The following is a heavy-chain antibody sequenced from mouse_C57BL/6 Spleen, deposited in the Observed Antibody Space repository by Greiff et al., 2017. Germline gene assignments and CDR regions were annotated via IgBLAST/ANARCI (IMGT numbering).Heavy chain of an antibody. V-gene: IGHV1-59*01. J-gene: IGHJ4*01. CDR3: ARRGNGYAMDY. CDR2: IDPSDSYT. D-gene: IGHD2-1*01. Sequence: QVQLQQPGAELVRPGTSVKLSCKASGYTFTSYWMHWVKQRPGQGLEWIGVIDPSDSYTNYNQKFKGKATLTVDTSSSTAYMQLSSLTSEDSAVYYGARRGNGYAMDYWGQGTSVTVSS. CDR1: GYTFTSYW.